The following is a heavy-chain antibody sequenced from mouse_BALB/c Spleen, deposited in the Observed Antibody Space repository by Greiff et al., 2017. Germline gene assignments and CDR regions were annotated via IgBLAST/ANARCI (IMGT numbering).Heavy chain of an antibody. V-gene: IGHV1-18*01. CDR3: ARLEYGNYGFDY. Sequence: EVQRVESGPELVKPGASVKIPCKASGYTFTDYNMDWVKQSHGKSLEWIGDINPNNGGTIYNQKFKGKATLTVDKSSSTAYMELRSLTSEDTAVYYCARLEYGNYGFDYWGQGTTLTVSS. CDR1: GYTFTDYN. J-gene: IGHJ2*01. D-gene: IGHD2-10*02. CDR2: INPNNGGT.